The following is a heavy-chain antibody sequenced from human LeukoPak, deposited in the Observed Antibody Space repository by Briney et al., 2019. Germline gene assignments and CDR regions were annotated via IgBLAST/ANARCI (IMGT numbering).Heavy chain of an antibody. CDR3: ARAGQDAWELLCDY. Sequence: PSETLSLTCAVYGGSFSGYYWGWIRQPPGKGLEWIGSIYHSGSTYYNPSLKSRVTISVDTSKNQFSLKLSSVTAADTAVYYCARAGQDAWELLCDYWGQGTLVTVSS. CDR2: IYHSGST. D-gene: IGHD1-26*01. CDR1: GGSFSGYY. J-gene: IGHJ4*02. V-gene: IGHV4-38-2*01.